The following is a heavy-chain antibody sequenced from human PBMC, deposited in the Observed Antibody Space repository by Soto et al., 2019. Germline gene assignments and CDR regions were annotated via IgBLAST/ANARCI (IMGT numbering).Heavy chain of an antibody. CDR1: GDSVSSNGAC. D-gene: IGHD2-15*01. V-gene: IGHV6-1*01. CDR3: ARVHCSAGTCLDGLDF. J-gene: IGHJ6*02. CDR2: IYYRSKWFH. Sequence: QILSLTCVISGDSVSSNGACWNWIRQSPSRGLQWLGRIYYRSKWFHDYAASVESRMAINPDTSRNQFSLQLNYVTPEDTAVYYCARVHCSAGTCLDGLDFWGQGTTVTVSS.